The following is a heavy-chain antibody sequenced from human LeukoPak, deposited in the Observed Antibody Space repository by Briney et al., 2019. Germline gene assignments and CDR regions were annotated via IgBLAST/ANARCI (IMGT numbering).Heavy chain of an antibody. J-gene: IGHJ6*02. CDR3: AKDNEICASSSCYSGYYAMDV. CDR1: GFSFVKSG. CDR2: ISYDGNNR. V-gene: IGHV3-30*18. D-gene: IGHD2-2*01. Sequence: GSLRLSCAASGFSFVKSGMHWVRQAPGKGLEWVALISYDGNNRHYADSVKGRFTISRDDSKSTMYLQIDSLRPEDTAVYYCAKDNEICASSSCYSGYYAMDVWGQGTTVIVSS.